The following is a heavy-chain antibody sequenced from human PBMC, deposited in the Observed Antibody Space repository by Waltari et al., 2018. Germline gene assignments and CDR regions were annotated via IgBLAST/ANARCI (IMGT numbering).Heavy chain of an antibody. D-gene: IGHD4-17*01. CDR1: GFTFSSYV. J-gene: IGHJ4*02. CDR3: ATDYGGNADYFDY. CDR2: IWYDGSNK. V-gene: IGHV3-33*01. Sequence: QVQLVESGGGVVQPGRSLRLSCAASGFTFSSYVMRWVRQAPGKGLEWVAVIWYDGSNKDYADSVKGRFTISRDNSKNTLYLQMNSLRAEDTAVYYCATDYGGNADYFDYWGQGTLVTVSS.